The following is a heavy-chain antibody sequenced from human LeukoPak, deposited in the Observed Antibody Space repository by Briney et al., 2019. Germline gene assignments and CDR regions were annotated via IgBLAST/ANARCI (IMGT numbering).Heavy chain of an antibody. CDR1: GDSVSSNSAA. D-gene: IGHD3-16*02. Sequence: SQTLSLTCAISGDSVSSNSAAWNWIRQSPSRGLEWLGRTYYRSKWYNDYAVSVKSRITINPDTSKNQFSLQLNSVTPEDTAVYYCARERGIMITFGGVIGSYMDVWGKGTTVTVSS. V-gene: IGHV6-1*01. J-gene: IGHJ6*03. CDR2: TYYRSKWYN. CDR3: ARERGIMITFGGVIGSYMDV.